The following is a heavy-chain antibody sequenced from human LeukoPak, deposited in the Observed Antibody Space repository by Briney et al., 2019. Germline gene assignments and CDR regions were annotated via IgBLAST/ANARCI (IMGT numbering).Heavy chain of an antibody. V-gene: IGHV1-2*02. CDR2: INPNSGAT. D-gene: IGHD3-10*01. CDR1: GYTFTGYY. CDR3: ARGRFGEWANWFDP. J-gene: IGHJ5*02. Sequence: PSHSLTVSCKASGYTFTGYYIHWVRQAPGQGLEWMAWINPNSGATNYAQKFQGRATMTRATSISTGYMELSRLASDNTAVYFCARGRFGEWANWFDPWGQGTLVTVSA.